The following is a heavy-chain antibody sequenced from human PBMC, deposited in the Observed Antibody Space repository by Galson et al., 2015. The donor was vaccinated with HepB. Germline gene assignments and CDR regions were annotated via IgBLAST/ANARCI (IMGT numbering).Heavy chain of an antibody. J-gene: IGHJ4*02. CDR2: ISAYNGNT. Sequence: QSGAEVKKPGASVKVSCKASGYTFTSYGISWVRQAPGQGLEWMGWISAYNGNTNYAQKLQGRVTMTTDTSTSTAYMELRSLRSDDTAVYYCARETLTYYYDSSGYSPRTLGYWGQGTLVTVSS. V-gene: IGHV1-18*04. CDR1: GYTFTSYG. CDR3: ARETLTYYYDSSGYSPRTLGY. D-gene: IGHD3-22*01.